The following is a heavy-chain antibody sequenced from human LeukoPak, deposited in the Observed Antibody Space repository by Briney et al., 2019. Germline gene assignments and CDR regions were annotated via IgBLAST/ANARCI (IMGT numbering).Heavy chain of an antibody. V-gene: IGHV4-59*01. Sequence: SETLSLTCTVSGGSIRGYYWSWIRQPPGKGLEWIGYNYYSGSTNYNPSLKSRVTISVDTSKNQFSLSLSSVTAADTAVYYCARAASGLHSFDNWGQGALVTVSS. CDR2: NYYSGST. J-gene: IGHJ4*02. CDR1: GGSIRGYY. D-gene: IGHD5-12*01. CDR3: ARAASGLHSFDN.